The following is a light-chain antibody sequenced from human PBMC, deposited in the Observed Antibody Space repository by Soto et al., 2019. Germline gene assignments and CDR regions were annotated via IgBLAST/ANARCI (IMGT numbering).Light chain of an antibody. V-gene: IGLV2-14*01. CDR2: DVS. J-gene: IGLJ3*02. CDR3: SSYTSSSTWV. Sequence: QSVLTQPASVSGSPGQSITISCTGTSSDVGGYNYVSWYQQHPGKAPKLIIYDVSDRPSGVSNRFSGSKSGNTASLTISGLQAEDGADYYCSSYTSSSTWVFGGGTKLTVL. CDR1: SSDVGGYNY.